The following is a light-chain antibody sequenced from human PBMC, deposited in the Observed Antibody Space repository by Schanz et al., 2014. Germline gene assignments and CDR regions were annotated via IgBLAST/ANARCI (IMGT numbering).Light chain of an antibody. J-gene: IGKJ1*01. V-gene: IGKV3-15*01. CDR3: QHYYNWPRT. CDR2: DAS. Sequence: EIVLTQSPGTVSLSPGERASLSCRASHSVRTNLAWYQQKPGQPPRLLIFDASTRASGVPLRFSGSGSGTEFTLTSTSLQSEEFAVYYCQHYYNWPRTFGQGTKVEIK. CDR1: HSVRTN.